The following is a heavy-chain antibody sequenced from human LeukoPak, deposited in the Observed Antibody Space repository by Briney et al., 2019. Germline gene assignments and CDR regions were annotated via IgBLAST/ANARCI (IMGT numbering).Heavy chain of an antibody. CDR3: ASRYGDYARSEYYFDY. Sequence: SETLSLACTVSGGSISSSSYYWGWIRQPPGKGLEWIGSIYYSGSTYYNPSLKSRVTISVDTSKNQFSLKLSSVTAADTAVYYCASRYGDYARSEYYFDYWGQGTLVTVSS. CDR2: IYYSGST. V-gene: IGHV4-39*01. J-gene: IGHJ4*02. D-gene: IGHD4-17*01. CDR1: GGSISSSSYY.